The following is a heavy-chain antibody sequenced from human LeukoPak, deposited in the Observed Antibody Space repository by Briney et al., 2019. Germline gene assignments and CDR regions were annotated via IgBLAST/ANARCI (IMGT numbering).Heavy chain of an antibody. CDR1: SGSFSGYY. D-gene: IGHD6-13*01. CDR2: INHSGST. Sequence: SETLSLTCAVYSGSFSGYYWSWIRQPPGKGLEWIGEINHSGSTNYNPSLKSRVTISVDTSKNQFSLKLSSVTAADTAVYYCARKVDSYSSSWYTPAGWFDPWGQGTLVTVSS. CDR3: ARKVDSYSSSWYTPAGWFDP. J-gene: IGHJ5*02. V-gene: IGHV4-34*01.